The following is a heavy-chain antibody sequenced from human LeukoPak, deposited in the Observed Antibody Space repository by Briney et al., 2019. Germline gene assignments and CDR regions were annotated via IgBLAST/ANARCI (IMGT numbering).Heavy chain of an antibody. CDR2: ISYDGSNK. CDR1: GFTFSSYD. CDR3: AKSARFCTNDVCYTNYYYGMDV. V-gene: IGHV3-30*18. D-gene: IGHD2-8*01. Sequence: GGSLRLSCAASGFTFSSYDMHWVPQAPGKGLEWVAVISYDGSNKYYADSVKGRFTISRDNSKNTLSLQMHSLRAEDTAVYYCAKSARFCTNDVCYTNYYYGMDVWGQGTTVTVSS. J-gene: IGHJ6*02.